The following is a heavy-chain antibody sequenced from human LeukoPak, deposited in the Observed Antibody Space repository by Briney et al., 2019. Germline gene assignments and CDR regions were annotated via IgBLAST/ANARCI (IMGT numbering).Heavy chain of an antibody. Sequence: GGSLRLSCAASGFTFSSYSMNWVRQAPGKGLEWVSSISSSSSYTYYADSVKGRFTISRDNAKNSLYLQMNSLRAEDTAVYYCARDHYDILTGYSAYWYFDLWGRGTLVTVSS. CDR1: GFTFSSYS. CDR3: ARDHYDILTGYSAYWYFDL. J-gene: IGHJ2*01. D-gene: IGHD3-9*01. V-gene: IGHV3-21*01. CDR2: ISSSSSYT.